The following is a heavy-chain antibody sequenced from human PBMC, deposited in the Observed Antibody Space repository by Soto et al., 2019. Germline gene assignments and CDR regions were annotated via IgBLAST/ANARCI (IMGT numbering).Heavy chain of an antibody. Sequence: GASVKVSCKASGYSFNAYGISWVRQAPGQGLEWLGWISGYNGYTTYAQKFQGRVTMTTDTSTGTAYVELRSLRSDDTAVFYCARVPLPNCSGGTCKPWWSDPWGQGTLVTVSS. D-gene: IGHD2-15*01. V-gene: IGHV1-18*01. J-gene: IGHJ5*02. CDR3: ARVPLPNCSGGTCKPWWSDP. CDR2: ISGYNGYT. CDR1: GYSFNAYG.